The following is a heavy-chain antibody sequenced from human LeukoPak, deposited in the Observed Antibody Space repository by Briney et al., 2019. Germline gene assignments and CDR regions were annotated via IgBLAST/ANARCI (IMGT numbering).Heavy chain of an antibody. Sequence: PSETLSLTCTVSGGSISSYYWSWIRQPPGKGLEWIGYIYYSGSTNYSPSLKSRVTISVDTSKNQFSLKLSSVTAADTAVYYCARGLVGATSYDYWGQGTLVTVSS. CDR3: ARGLVGATSYDY. CDR1: GGSISSYY. J-gene: IGHJ4*02. CDR2: IYYSGST. V-gene: IGHV4-59*01. D-gene: IGHD1-26*01.